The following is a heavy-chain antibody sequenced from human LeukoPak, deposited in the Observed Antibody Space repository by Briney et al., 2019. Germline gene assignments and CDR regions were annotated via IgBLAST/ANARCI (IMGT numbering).Heavy chain of an antibody. CDR1: GFTFSSYW. V-gene: IGHV3-74*01. J-gene: IGHJ6*03. CDR3: ARDPYSGGYGDYYYYYMDL. CDR2: INSDGSST. D-gene: IGHD1-26*01. Sequence: PGGSLRLSCAASGFTFSSYWMHWVRQAPGKGLVWVSRINSDGSSTSYADSVKGRFTISRDNAKNSLYLQMNSLRAEDTAVYYCARDPYSGGYGDYYYYYMDLWGQGTTVTISS.